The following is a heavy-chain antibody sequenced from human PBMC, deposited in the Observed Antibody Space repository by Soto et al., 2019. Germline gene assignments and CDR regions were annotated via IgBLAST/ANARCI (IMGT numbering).Heavy chain of an antibody. V-gene: IGHV3-13*01. D-gene: IGHD2-15*01. CDR2: IGTAGDT. J-gene: IGHJ5*02. Sequence: GGSLILSCAASGFTFSSYDMHWVRQATGKGLEWVSAIGTAGDTYYPGSVKGRFTISRENAKNSLYLQMNSLRAEDTAVYYCARMVVVAAQNWFDPWGQGTLVTVSS. CDR3: ARMVVVAAQNWFDP. CDR1: GFTFSSYD.